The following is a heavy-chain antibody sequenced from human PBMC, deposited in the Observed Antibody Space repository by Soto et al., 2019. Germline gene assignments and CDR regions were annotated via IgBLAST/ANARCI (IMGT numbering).Heavy chain of an antibody. J-gene: IGHJ6*03. Sequence: GGSLRLSCAASGFTVSSNYMSWVRQAPGKGLEWVSVIYSGGSTYYADSVQGGFTISRDNSKNTLYLQMNSLRAEDTAVYYCAREGQSGATWRYYYMDVWGKGTTVTVSS. D-gene: IGHD6-25*01. CDR1: GFTVSSNY. V-gene: IGHV3-66*01. CDR2: IYSGGST. CDR3: AREGQSGATWRYYYMDV.